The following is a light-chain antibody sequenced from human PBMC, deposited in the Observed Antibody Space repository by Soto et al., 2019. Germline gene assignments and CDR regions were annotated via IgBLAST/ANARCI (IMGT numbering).Light chain of an antibody. V-gene: IGKV1-12*01. CDR3: QQVTTWT. J-gene: IGKJ1*01. CDR2: ATS. Sequence: DIQMTQYPSSLSSSVGDRVTITCRASQGIAGSLAWYQQKPGQAPKLLIYATSSLQSGVPSRFSGGGSGTAFTLTIGSLQPEDFATYYCQQVTTWTFGQGTKVDIK. CDR1: QGIAGS.